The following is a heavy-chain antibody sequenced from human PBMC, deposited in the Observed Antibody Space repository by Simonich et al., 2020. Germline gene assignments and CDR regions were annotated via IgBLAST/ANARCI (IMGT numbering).Heavy chain of an antibody. J-gene: IGHJ4*02. V-gene: IGHV1-2*02. D-gene: IGHD5-12*01. CDR1: GYTFTGYY. CDR2: INPNSGGT. CDR3: ASSKLATIDY. Sequence: QVQLVQSGAEVKKPGASVKVSCKASGYTFTGYYMHWVRQAPGQGLEWMGWINPNSGGTNDAQKLQGRVTMTRDTSISTAYMELSRLRSDDTAVYYCASSKLATIDYWGQGTLVTVSS.